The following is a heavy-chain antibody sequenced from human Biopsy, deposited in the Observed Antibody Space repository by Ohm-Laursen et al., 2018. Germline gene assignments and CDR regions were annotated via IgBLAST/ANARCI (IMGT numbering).Heavy chain of an antibody. CDR1: GGTFNNYG. CDR3: ARDKTVLNYYFASDV. CDR2: IISMVGTP. D-gene: IGHD2/OR15-2a*01. J-gene: IGHJ6*01. Sequence: SSVKVSCKASGGTFNNYGITWVRQAPGQGLEWVGRIISMVGTPKYAQKFQGRATITVDKSTSTAYLDMSSLKSEDTAVYYCARDKTVLNYYFASDVWGQGTTVTVSS. V-gene: IGHV1-69*04.